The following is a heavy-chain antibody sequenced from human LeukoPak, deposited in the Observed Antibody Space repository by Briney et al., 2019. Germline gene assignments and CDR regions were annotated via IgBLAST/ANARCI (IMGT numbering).Heavy chain of an antibody. CDR1: GFTFSSYA. V-gene: IGHV3-30-3*01. Sequence: PGGSLRLSCAASGFTFSSYAMHWVRQAPGKGLEWVAVISYDGSNKYYADSVKGRFTISRDNSKNTLYLQMNSLRAEDTAVYYCARDLGLCLDYWGQGTLVTVSS. D-gene: IGHD2-2*01. CDR2: ISYDGSNK. J-gene: IGHJ4*02. CDR3: ARDLGLCLDY.